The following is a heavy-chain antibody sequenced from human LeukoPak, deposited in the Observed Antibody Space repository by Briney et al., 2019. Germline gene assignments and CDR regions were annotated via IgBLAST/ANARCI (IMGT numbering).Heavy chain of an antibody. CDR3: AGGYYFDY. J-gene: IGHJ4*02. V-gene: IGHV3-53*01. CDR2: FYRGDNT. CDR1: GFTVSGNY. Sequence: PGGSLRLFCAASGFTVSGNYMNWVRQAPGKGLEWVSLFYRGDNTYYADSVKGRFTISRDNSKSTLYLQMNSLSAEDTAVYYCAGGYYFDYWGQGTLVTVSS. D-gene: IGHD3-22*01.